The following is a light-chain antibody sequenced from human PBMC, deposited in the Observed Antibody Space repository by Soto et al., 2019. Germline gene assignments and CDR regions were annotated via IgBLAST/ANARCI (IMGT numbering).Light chain of an antibody. CDR1: SSNIATKS. Sequence: QSVLTQPPSASGIPGQRVTISCSGSSSNIATKSVNWYQQLPGTAPKLLIYSNSQRSSGVPDRFSGSKSGTSASLAIRGLQSEDEADYYCAAWDDSLNARYVFGTGTKVTVL. J-gene: IGLJ1*01. CDR2: SNS. CDR3: AAWDDSLNARYV. V-gene: IGLV1-44*01.